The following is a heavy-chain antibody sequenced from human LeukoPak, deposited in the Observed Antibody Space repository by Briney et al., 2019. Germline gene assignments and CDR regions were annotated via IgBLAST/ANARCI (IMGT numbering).Heavy chain of an antibody. V-gene: IGHV4-39*07. J-gene: IGHJ6*03. D-gene: IGHD3-10*01. CDR2: IYYSGST. CDR1: GGSISSRSYY. CDR3: ARATMVRGVPYYYYMDV. Sequence: SETLSLTCTVSGGSISSRSYYWGWIRQPPGKGLEWIGSIYYSGSTNYNPSLKSRVTISVDTSKNQFSLKLSSVTAADTAVYYCARATMVRGVPYYYYMDVWGKGTTVTVSS.